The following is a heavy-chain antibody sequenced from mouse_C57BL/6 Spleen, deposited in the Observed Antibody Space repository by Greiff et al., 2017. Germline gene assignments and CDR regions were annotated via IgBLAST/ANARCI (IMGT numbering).Heavy chain of an antibody. J-gene: IGHJ4*01. CDR3: AINDYDDAMDY. V-gene: IGHV1-64*01. CDR2: IHPNSGST. Sequence: QVQLKQPGAELVKPGASVKLSCKASGYTFTSYWMHWVKQRPGQGLEWIGMIHPNSGSTNYNEKFKSKATLTVDKSSSTAYMQLSSLTSEDSAVYYCAINDYDDAMDYWGQGTSVTVSS. CDR1: GYTFTSYW. D-gene: IGHD2-4*01.